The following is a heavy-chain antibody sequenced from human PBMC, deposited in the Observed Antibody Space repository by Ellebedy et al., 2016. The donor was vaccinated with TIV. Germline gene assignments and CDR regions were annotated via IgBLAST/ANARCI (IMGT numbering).Heavy chain of an antibody. J-gene: IGHJ6*02. CDR2: ISYDGNSK. CDR3: ARGTTPTVLSCMDV. Sequence: PGGSLRLSCAASGFTFSSSAMYWVRQAPGKGLEWVSIISYDGNSKYYAASVKGRFTISRDNSKNTLYLQMNSLRTDDTAVYYCARGTTPTVLSCMDVWGQGTTVTVSS. D-gene: IGHD1-1*01. CDR1: GFTFSSSA. V-gene: IGHV3-30-3*01.